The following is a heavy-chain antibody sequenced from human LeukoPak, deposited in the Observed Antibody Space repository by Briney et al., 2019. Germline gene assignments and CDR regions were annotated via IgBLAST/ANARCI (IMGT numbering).Heavy chain of an antibody. CDR3: ARGTSSGYFQLYFDY. V-gene: IGHV3-23*01. Sequence: GGSLRLSCAASGFTFSSDVMSWVRQAPGKGLEWVSALSGSGGRTYYADSVKGRFTISRDNSKNTLYLQMNSLRAEDTAVYYCARGTSSGYFQLYFDYWGQGTLVTVSS. CDR2: LSGSGGRT. J-gene: IGHJ4*02. CDR1: GFTFSSDV. D-gene: IGHD3-22*01.